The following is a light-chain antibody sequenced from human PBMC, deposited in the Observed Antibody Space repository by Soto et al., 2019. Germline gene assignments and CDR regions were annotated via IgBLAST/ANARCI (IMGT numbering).Light chain of an antibody. Sequence: QTVVTQEPSLTVSPGGTVTLTCGSSTGAVTSGHYPYWFQQKSGQAPRTLIYDTSNKHSWTPARFSGSLLGGKAALTLSGAQPEDEADYYCLLFYGGTGVFGGGTKLTVL. CDR3: LLFYGGTGV. V-gene: IGLV7-46*01. CDR1: TGAVTSGHY. CDR2: DTS. J-gene: IGLJ2*01.